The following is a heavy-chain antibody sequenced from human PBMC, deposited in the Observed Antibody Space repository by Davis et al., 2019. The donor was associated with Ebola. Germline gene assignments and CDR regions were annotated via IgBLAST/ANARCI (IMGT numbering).Heavy chain of an antibody. Sequence: GESLKISCAASGFTFCSYAMHWVRQAPGKGLEWVAVISYDGSNKYYADSVKGRFTISRDNSKNTLYLQMNSLRAEDTAVYYCARHTAMEHWGQGTLVTVSS. D-gene: IGHD5-18*01. CDR2: ISYDGSNK. CDR1: GFTFCSYA. CDR3: ARHTAMEH. J-gene: IGHJ1*01. V-gene: IGHV3-30-3*01.